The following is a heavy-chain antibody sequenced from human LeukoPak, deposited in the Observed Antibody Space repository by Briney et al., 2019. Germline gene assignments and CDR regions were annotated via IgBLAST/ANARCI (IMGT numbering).Heavy chain of an antibody. CDR1: GFNFDHYA. J-gene: IGHJ6*01. CDR2: INLNRGNT. D-gene: IGHD3-9*01. CDR3: ARVPYFDWLFKYPYYYYYGMEV. Sequence: GGSLRLSCTASGFNFDHYAMHCVPQAPGKGLKWVPGINLNRGNTEYADSGKGRFTISRDNAKNSLYLQMNSLRAEDSAVYCCARVPYFDWLFKYPYYYYYGMEVWGQGTTVTVSS. V-gene: IGHV3-20*04.